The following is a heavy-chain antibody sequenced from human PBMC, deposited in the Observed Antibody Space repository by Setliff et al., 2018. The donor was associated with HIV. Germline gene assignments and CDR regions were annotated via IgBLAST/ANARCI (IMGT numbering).Heavy chain of an antibody. CDR1: GYSISSGYF. J-gene: IGHJ4*02. CDR3: AKSSSGYYFMDY. CDR2: ITWDGGST. D-gene: IGHD3-22*01. Sequence: TSETLSLTCAVSGYSISSGYFWGWIRQPPGKGLEWVSLITWDGGSTYYADSVKGRFTISRDNSKNSLYLQMNSLRTEDTALYYCAKSSSGYYFMDYWGQGTLVTVSS. V-gene: IGHV3-43*01.